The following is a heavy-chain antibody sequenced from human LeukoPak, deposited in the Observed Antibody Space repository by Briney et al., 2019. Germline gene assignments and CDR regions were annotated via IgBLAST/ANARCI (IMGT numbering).Heavy chain of an antibody. CDR3: ARRGIEARRGTSYYYYYYMDV. CDR1: GYSISSGYY. CDR2: IYHSGST. Sequence: PSETLSLTCAVTGYSISSGYYWGWIRQPPGKGLEWIGSIYHSGSTYYNPSLKSRVTISVDTSKNQFSLKLSSVTAADTAVYYCARRGIEARRGTSYYYYYYMDVWGKGTTVTVSS. J-gene: IGHJ6*03. V-gene: IGHV4-38-2*01. D-gene: IGHD6-6*01.